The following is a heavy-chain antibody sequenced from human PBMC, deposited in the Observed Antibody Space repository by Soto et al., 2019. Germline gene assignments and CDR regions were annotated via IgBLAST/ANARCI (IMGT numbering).Heavy chain of an antibody. CDR2: ISGSGGST. J-gene: IGHJ4*02. Sequence: PGGSLRHACVDSGFTFSSYAMSWLRQAPGKDLEWVSAISGSGGSTYYADSVKGRFTISRDNSKNTLYLQMNSLRAEDTAVYYCAKEVPSYCTNGVCYNFVIGKLIAAAGSPFDYWGQGTLVTVSS. CDR1: GFTFSSYA. CDR3: AKEVPSYCTNGVCYNFVIGKLIAAAGSPFDY. V-gene: IGHV3-23*01. D-gene: IGHD2-8*01.